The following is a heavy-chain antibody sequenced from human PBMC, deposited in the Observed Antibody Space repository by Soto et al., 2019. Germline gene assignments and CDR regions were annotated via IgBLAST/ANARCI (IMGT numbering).Heavy chain of an antibody. Sequence: QVQLQESGPGLVKPSQTLSLTCTVSGGSISSGGYYWSWIRQHPGKGLEWIGYIYYSGSTYYNPSLKSRVTISVDTSKNQFSLKLSSVTAADTAVYYCARSGYYYDSSGPTPDWYFDLWGRGPLVTVSS. CDR2: IYYSGST. V-gene: IGHV4-31*03. CDR1: GGSISSGGYY. J-gene: IGHJ2*01. D-gene: IGHD3-22*01. CDR3: ARSGYYYDSSGPTPDWYFDL.